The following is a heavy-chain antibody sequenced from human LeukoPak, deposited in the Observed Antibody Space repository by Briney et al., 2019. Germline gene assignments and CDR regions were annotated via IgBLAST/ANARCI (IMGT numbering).Heavy chain of an antibody. CDR2: IISSSSVI. J-gene: IGHJ4*02. Sequence: PGGSLRLSYAASGFPFSSYSMHWVRQAPGKGLEWISYIISSSSVIYYADSVKGRFTISRDNAKSSLYLQMNSLRAEDTAVYYCARARPGYDTPPYYFDFWGQGTLVTVSS. V-gene: IGHV3-48*01. CDR3: ARARPGYDTPPYYFDF. CDR1: GFPFSSYS. D-gene: IGHD3-16*01.